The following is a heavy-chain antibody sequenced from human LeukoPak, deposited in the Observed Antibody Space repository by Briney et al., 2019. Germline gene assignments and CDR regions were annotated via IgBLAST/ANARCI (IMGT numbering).Heavy chain of an antibody. V-gene: IGHV4-30-4*01. Sequence: ASQTLSLTCTVSGGSISSGDYCWSWIRQPPGKSLEWIGYIYYSGSTYYNPSLKSRVTISVDTSKNQFSLKLSSVTAADTAVYYCARDSIESYFDYWGQGTLVTVSS. D-gene: IGHD3-22*01. CDR3: ARDSIESYFDY. J-gene: IGHJ4*02. CDR2: IYYSGST. CDR1: GGSISSGDYC.